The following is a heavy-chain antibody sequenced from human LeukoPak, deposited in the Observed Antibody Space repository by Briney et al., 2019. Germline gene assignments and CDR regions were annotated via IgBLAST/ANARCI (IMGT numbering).Heavy chain of an antibody. V-gene: IGHV3-30*18. CDR3: AKGWMVRGLYWSFDI. J-gene: IGHJ3*02. CDR2: ISYDGSNK. D-gene: IGHD3-10*01. Sequence: HSGGSLRLSCAASGFTFSSYGMHWVRQAPGKGLEWVAVISYDGSNKYYADSVKGRFTISRDNSKNTLYLQMNSLRAEDTAVYYCAKGWMVRGLYWSFDIWGQGTMVTVSS. CDR1: GFTFSSYG.